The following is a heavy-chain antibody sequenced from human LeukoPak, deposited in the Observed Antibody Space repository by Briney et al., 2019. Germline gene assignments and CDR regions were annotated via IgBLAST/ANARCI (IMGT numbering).Heavy chain of an antibody. CDR2: VSVHNYNT. V-gene: IGHV1-18*01. J-gene: IGHJ4*02. D-gene: IGHD6-19*01. CDR3: ARGRDARRKVGVPGTPLTNFDY. CDR1: GGTFSSYA. Sequence: ASVKVSCKASGGTFSSYAISWVRQAPGQGLEWMGWVSVHNYNTDYAQKLQGRLTMTTDTSTSTAYMELRSLRSDDTAVYYCARGRDARRKVGVPGTPLTNFDYWGQGTLVTVSS.